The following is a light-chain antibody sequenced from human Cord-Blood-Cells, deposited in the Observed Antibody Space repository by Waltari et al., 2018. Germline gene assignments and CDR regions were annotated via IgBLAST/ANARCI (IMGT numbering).Light chain of an antibody. Sequence: DFQLNHSPSSLSASIGDRDTIPCRASQSISSYLNWYQQKPGKAPKLLIYAASSLQSGGPSRFSGSGSWTDFTLTISSLQPEDFATYYCQQSYSTWSITFGQGTRLEIK. CDR2: AAS. V-gene: IGKV1-39*01. CDR3: QQSYSTWSIT. CDR1: QSISSY. J-gene: IGKJ5*01.